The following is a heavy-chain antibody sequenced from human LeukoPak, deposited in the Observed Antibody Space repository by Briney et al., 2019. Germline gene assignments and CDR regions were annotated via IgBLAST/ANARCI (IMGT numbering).Heavy chain of an antibody. CDR1: GFSFSDYY. J-gene: IGHJ4*02. D-gene: IGHD2/OR15-2a*01. V-gene: IGHV3-11*06. Sequence: PGGSLRLSCAASGFSFSDYYLSWIRQAPGKGLEWVSYISDSSTYTNYAASVKGRFTISRDDAKNSLYLQMNSLRAEDTAVYYCARDAQRRIYGPFDYWGQGTLVTVSS. CDR3: ARDAQRRIYGPFDY. CDR2: ISDSSTYT.